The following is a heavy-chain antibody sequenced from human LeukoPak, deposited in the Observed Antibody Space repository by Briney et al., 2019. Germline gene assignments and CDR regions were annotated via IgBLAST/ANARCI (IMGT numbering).Heavy chain of an antibody. CDR1: GGTFSSYA. CDR3: ARGEGLQQNWFDP. V-gene: IGHV1-69*13. Sequence: SAKVSCKASGGTFSSYAISWVRQAPGQGLEWMGGIIPIFGTANYAQKFQGRVTITADESTSTAYMELSSLRSEDTAVYYCARGEGLQQNWFDPWGQGTLVTVSS. D-gene: IGHD1-1*01. J-gene: IGHJ5*02. CDR2: IIPIFGTA.